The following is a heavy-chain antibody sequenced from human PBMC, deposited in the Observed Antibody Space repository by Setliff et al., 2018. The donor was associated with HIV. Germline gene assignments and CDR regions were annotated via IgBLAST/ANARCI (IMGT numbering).Heavy chain of an antibody. J-gene: IGHJ4*02. V-gene: IGHV4-59*01. D-gene: IGHD5-12*01. CDR2: IFPGGAT. CDR3: AKSSPSIGYITDC. Sequence: SETLSLTCSVSGVSISSYYWSWVRHSPGKGLEWIGIIFPGGATNYNPSLTSRVTISVDTSKNHLFLKLTSVATADTAVYFCAKSSPSIGYITDCWGQGAPVTVSS. CDR1: GVSISSYY.